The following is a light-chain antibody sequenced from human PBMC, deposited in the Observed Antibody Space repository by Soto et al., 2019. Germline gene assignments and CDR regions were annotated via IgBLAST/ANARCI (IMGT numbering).Light chain of an antibody. Sequence: DIQLTQSPSFLSASVGDRVTITCRASQGISSYLAWHQQKPGKAPKLLIYAASTLQSGVPSRFSGSGSGTEFTLTISSLQPEDFATYYCQQLHSYPRAFGQGTKVEIK. CDR3: QQLHSYPRA. V-gene: IGKV1-9*01. CDR2: AAS. J-gene: IGKJ1*01. CDR1: QGISSY.